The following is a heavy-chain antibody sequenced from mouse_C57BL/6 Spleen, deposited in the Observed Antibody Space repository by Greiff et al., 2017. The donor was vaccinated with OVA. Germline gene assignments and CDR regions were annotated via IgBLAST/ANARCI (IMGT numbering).Heavy chain of an antibody. CDR2: INPYNGGT. Sequence: SGPVLVKPGASVKMSCKASGYTFTDYYMNWVKQSHGKSLEWIGVINPYNGGTSYNQKFKGKATLTVDKSSSTAYMELNSLTSEDSAVYYCARDGYDGWFAYWGQGTLVTVSA. CDR1: GYTFTDYY. V-gene: IGHV1-19*01. D-gene: IGHD2-2*01. CDR3: ARDGYDGWFAY. J-gene: IGHJ3*01.